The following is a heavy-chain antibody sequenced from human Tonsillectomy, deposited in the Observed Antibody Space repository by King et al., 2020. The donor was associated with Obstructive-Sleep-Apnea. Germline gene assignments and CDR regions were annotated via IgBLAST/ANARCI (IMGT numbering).Heavy chain of an antibody. CDR2: IWFDGSKT. V-gene: IGHV3-33*01. Sequence: VQLVESGGGVVQPGGSLRLSCATSGFTFSSHGMHWVRPAPGKGLEWVSAIWFDGSKTLYAEFVKGRFAISRDNAKNTLDLQMDNLRVEDTALYYCARGQMIRGVYSDFDYWGQGTLVTVSS. D-gene: IGHD3-10*01. CDR1: GFTFSSHG. J-gene: IGHJ4*02. CDR3: ARGQMIRGVYSDFDY.